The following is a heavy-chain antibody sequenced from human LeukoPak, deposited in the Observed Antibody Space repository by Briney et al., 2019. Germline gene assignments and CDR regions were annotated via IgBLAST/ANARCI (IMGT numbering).Heavy chain of an antibody. J-gene: IGHJ4*02. CDR2: ISSDASSI. CDR1: GFTFGSYW. CDR3: ATLGPPIY. Sequence: PGGSLRLSCAASGFTFGSYWMPWVRQAPGKGLMWVSRISSDASSILYADSVKGRFTISRDNAKNTLYLQMDSLRAEDTAVYYCATLGPPIYWGQGTLVTVSS. V-gene: IGHV3-74*01.